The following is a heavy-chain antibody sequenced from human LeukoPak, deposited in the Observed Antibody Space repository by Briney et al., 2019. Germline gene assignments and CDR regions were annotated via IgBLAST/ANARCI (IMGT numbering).Heavy chain of an antibody. CDR3: ARGPRGYYYYMDV. V-gene: IGHV3-21*01. Sequence: GGSLRLSCAASGFTFSSYSMNWVRQAPGKGLEWVSSISNSSSYIYYADSVKGRFTISRDNAKNSLYLQMNSLRAEDTAVYYCARGPRGYYYYMDVWGKGTTVTVSS. CDR2: ISNSSSYI. CDR1: GFTFSSYS. J-gene: IGHJ6*03. D-gene: IGHD3-10*01.